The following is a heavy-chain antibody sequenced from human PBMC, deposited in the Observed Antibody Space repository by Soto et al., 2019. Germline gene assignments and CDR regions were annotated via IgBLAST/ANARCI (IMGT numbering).Heavy chain of an antibody. CDR3: VASLAASGLNWLDP. V-gene: IGHV4-28*01. D-gene: IGHD6-13*01. CDR1: GYSISSTHY. CDR2: IFANGHT. Sequence: PSETLSLTCAVSGYSISSTHYWNWVRQPPGKGLEWIGLIFANGHTDYNPSLKSRVTMSVDASKNQFSLRLTSITAADTAVYYCVASLAASGLNWLDPWGRGTLVTVSS. J-gene: IGHJ5*02.